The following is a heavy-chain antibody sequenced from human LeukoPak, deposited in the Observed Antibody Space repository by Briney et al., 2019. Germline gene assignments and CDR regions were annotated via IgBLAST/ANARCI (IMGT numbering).Heavy chain of an antibody. J-gene: IGHJ4*02. CDR2: ISYDGSNK. Sequence: PGRSLRLSCAASGFTFSSYAMHWVRQAPGKGLEWVAVISYDGSNKYYADSVKGRFTISRDNSKNTLYLQMNSLRAEDTAVYYCARVTMVRGVIGDSVDYWGQGTLVTVSS. CDR3: ARVTMVRGVIGDSVDY. CDR1: GFTFSSYA. V-gene: IGHV3-30-3*01. D-gene: IGHD3-10*01.